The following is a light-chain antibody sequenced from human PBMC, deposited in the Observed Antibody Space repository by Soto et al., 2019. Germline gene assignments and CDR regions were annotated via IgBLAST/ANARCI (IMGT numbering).Light chain of an antibody. Sequence: QSVLTQPPSMSAAPGQKVTISCSGSYSNVGNNFVSWYQQFPGTAPKLLIFDNSQRPSGIPDRFFGSKSGSSATLGITGPQTGDEAVYYCATWDTRLSAVVFGGGTKLPVL. CDR1: YSNVGNNF. CDR2: DNS. V-gene: IGLV1-51*01. J-gene: IGLJ2*01. CDR3: ATWDTRLSAVV.